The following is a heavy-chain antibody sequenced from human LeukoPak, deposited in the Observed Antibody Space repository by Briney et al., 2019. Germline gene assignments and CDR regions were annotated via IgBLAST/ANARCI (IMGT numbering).Heavy chain of an antibody. V-gene: IGHV3-7*01. Sequence: GGSLRLSCAASGFSFKDYNMHWVRQAPGKGLEWVANIKQDGSQKSYVDSVKGRFTISRDNANNLLYLQMNSLRAEDTAVYYCARESFAARWDWGQGTLVTVSS. CDR2: IKQDGSQK. CDR1: GFSFKDYN. J-gene: IGHJ4*02. D-gene: IGHD6-6*01. CDR3: ARESFAARWD.